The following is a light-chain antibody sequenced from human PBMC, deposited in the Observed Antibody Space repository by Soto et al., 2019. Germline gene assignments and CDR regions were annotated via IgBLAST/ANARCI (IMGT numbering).Light chain of an antibody. J-gene: IGLJ2*01. CDR1: SGSIASNY. V-gene: IGLV6-57*04. Sequence: NFMLTQPHSVSESPGKTVTISCTRTSGSIASNYVQWYQQRPGSAPTTVIYEDNQRPSGVPDRFSGSIDSSSNSASLTISGLKTEDGADYYCQSYDSRNVVFGGGTKLTVL. CDR3: QSYDSRNVV. CDR2: EDN.